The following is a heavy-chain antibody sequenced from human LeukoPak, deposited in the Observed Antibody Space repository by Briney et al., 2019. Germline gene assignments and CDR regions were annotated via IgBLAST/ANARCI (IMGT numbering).Heavy chain of an antibody. Sequence: PSDTLSLTCTVSGASITSYYWTWIRQPAGKGLEWIGRTYSSGSTNYNPSLKSRVTMSIDTSKNQASLRLNSVTAADTAVYYCARGSSGYYYGWGQGTLVTVSS. D-gene: IGHD3-22*01. CDR3: ARGSSGYYYG. CDR1: GASITSYY. J-gene: IGHJ4*02. V-gene: IGHV4-4*07. CDR2: TYSSGST.